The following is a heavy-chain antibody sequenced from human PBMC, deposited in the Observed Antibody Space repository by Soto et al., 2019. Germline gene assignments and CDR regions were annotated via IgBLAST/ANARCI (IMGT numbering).Heavy chain of an antibody. Sequence: VGSLRLSCAASGFTFISYWMHWFRQSPVKVLLWVSRINSDGSSTSYADSVKGRFTISRDNAKNTLYLQMNSLRAEDTAVYYCAREEYCSSTSCYTSGPNWFDPWGQGTLVTVSS. CDR3: AREEYCSSTSCYTSGPNWFDP. V-gene: IGHV3-74*01. J-gene: IGHJ5*02. D-gene: IGHD2-2*02. CDR2: INSDGSST. CDR1: GFTFISYW.